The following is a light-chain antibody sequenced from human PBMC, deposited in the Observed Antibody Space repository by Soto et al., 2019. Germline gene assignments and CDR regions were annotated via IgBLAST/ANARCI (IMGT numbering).Light chain of an antibody. CDR1: QGISSY. Sequence: AIRMTQSPSSFSASTGDRVTITCRASQGISSYLAWYQQKPGKAPKLLIYAASTLQSGVPSRFSGSVSGTDFTLTISCLQSEDVAADYCQQYYSYPYTFGQGTKLEIK. CDR2: AAS. V-gene: IGKV1-8*01. CDR3: QQYYSYPYT. J-gene: IGKJ2*01.